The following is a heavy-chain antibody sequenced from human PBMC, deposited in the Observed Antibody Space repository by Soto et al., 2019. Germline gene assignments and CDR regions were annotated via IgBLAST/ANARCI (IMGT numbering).Heavy chain of an antibody. V-gene: IGHV1-69*12. CDR3: ARDKDRLQSGGNYYSIMDV. J-gene: IGHJ6*02. CDR2: IIPIFRTP. CDR1: GGTFSSSA. Sequence: QVQLVQSGAEVKKPGSSVKLSCKASGGTFSSSAISWVRQAPGQGLEWMGGIIPIFRTPDYAQKFQGRVTITADESTTTAFMELSRLRSEDTAVYYCARDKDRLQSGGNYYSIMDVWGQGTTVTVSS. D-gene: IGHD6-25*01.